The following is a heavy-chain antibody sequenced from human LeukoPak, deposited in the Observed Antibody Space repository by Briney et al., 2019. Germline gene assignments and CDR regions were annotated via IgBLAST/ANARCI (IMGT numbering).Heavy chain of an antibody. J-gene: IGHJ5*02. CDR1: GGSISSHY. V-gene: IGHV4-59*11. CDR2: IYYSGST. CDR3: ARYCYGSGRRRIGFDP. D-gene: IGHD3-10*01. Sequence: SETLSLTCAVSGGSISSHYWSWIRQPPGKGLEWIGYIYYSGSTNYNPSLKSRVTISVDTSKNQFSLKLSSVTAADTAVYYCARYCYGSGRRRIGFDPWGQGTLVTVSS.